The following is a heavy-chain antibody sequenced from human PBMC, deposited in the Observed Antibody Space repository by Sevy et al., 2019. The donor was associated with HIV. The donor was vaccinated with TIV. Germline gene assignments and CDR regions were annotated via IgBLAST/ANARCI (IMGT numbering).Heavy chain of an antibody. CDR2: ISAYNGNT. Sequence: ASVKVSCKASGYTFTSYGISWVRQAPGQGLEWMGWISAYNGNTNYAQKLQGRVTMTTDTSTSTAYMELRSLGSDDTAVYYCARIARGIAADYYFDYWGQGTLVTVSS. J-gene: IGHJ4*02. D-gene: IGHD6-25*01. CDR1: GYTFTSYG. CDR3: ARIARGIAADYYFDY. V-gene: IGHV1-18*04.